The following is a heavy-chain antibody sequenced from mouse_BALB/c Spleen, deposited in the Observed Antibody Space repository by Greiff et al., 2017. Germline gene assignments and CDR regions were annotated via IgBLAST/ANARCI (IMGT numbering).Heavy chain of an antibody. CDR2: IRSKSNNYAT. CDR1: GFTFNTNA. V-gene: IGHV10S3*01. J-gene: IGHJ4*01. CDR3: VRGYYVMDY. Sequence: GGGLVQPKGSLKLSCAASGFTFNTNAMNWVRQAPGKGLEWVARIRSKSNNYATYYADSVKDRFTISRDDSQSMLYLQMNNLKTEDTAMYYCVRGYYVMDYWGQGTSVTVSS.